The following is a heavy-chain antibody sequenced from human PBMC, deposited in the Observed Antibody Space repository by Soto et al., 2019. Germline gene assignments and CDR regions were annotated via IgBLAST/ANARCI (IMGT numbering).Heavy chain of an antibody. CDR3: ARDLGYSSGWYPDY. CDR1: GFTFSSYA. CDR2: ISYDGSNK. V-gene: IGHV3-30-3*01. Sequence: GGSLRLSCAASGFTFSSYAMHWVRQAPGKGLEWVAVISYDGSNKYYADSVKGRFTISRDNSKNTLYLQMNSLRAEDTAVYYCARDLGYSSGWYPDYWGQGTLVTVSS. D-gene: IGHD6-19*01. J-gene: IGHJ4*02.